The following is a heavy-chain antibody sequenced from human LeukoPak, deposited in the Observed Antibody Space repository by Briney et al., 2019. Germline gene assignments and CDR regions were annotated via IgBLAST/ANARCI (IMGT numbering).Heavy chain of an antibody. CDR3: AKDFLPSDPLYYFDY. D-gene: IGHD2/OR15-2a*01. J-gene: IGHJ4*02. CDR1: GFTFSSYG. CDR2: ISYDGSNK. V-gene: IGHV3-30*18. Sequence: GGSLRLSCAASGFTFSSYGMHWVRQAPGKGLEWVAVISYDGSNKYYADSVKGRFTISRDNSKNTLYLQMNSLRAEDTAVYYCAKDFLPSDPLYYFDYGGRGTLVTVSS.